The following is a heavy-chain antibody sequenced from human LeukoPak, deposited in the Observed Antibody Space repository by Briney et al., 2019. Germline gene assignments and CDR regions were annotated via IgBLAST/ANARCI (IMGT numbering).Heavy chain of an antibody. J-gene: IGHJ3*02. D-gene: IGHD3-10*01. CDR1: GFTFSSYS. Sequence: GGSLRLSCAASGFTFSSYSMNWVRQAPGKGLEWVSYISSSSSTIYYADSVKGRFTISRDNAKNSLYLQMNSLRAEDTAVYYCARDTLVREGDAFDIWGQGTMVTVSS. V-gene: IGHV3-48*04. CDR3: ARDTLVREGDAFDI. CDR2: ISSSSSTI.